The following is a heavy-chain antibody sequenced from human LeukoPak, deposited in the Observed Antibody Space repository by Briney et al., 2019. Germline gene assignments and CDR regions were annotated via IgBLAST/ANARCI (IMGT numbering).Heavy chain of an antibody. CDR3: ASQRLTTADY. CDR1: GGSISSSSYY. D-gene: IGHD4-11*01. V-gene: IGHV4-39*01. J-gene: IGHJ4*02. CDR2: IYYSGST. Sequence: SETLSLTCTVSGGSISSSSYYWRWIRQPPGKGLEWIGSIYYSGSTYYNPSLKSRVTISVDTSKNQFSLKLSSVTAADTAVYYCASQRLTTADYWGQGTLVTVSS.